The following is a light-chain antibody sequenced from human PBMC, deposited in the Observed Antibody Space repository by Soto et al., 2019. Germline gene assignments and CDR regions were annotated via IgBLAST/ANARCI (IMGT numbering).Light chain of an antibody. J-gene: IGLJ1*01. V-gene: IGLV2-8*01. Sequence: SVLTQPPSASGSPGQSVTISCTGTSSDVGAYNYVSWYQHHPGKAPKLIIYEVNKRPAGVPDRFSGSKSGNTASLTVSGLQAEDEADYYCSSYAGSNNFVVYGTGTKVTVL. CDR1: SSDVGAYNY. CDR3: SSYAGSNNFVV. CDR2: EVN.